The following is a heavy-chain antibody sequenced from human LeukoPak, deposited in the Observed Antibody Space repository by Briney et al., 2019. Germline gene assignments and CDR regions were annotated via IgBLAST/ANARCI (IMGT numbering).Heavy chain of an antibody. CDR1: GGTFSSYA. J-gene: IGHJ4*02. CDR2: IITYKGNT. D-gene: IGHD2-15*01. Sequence: ASVKVSCKASGGTFSSYAISWVRQAPGQGLEWMGGIITYKGNTNYAQKFQGRVTMTTNTSTSTAYMELRSLRSDDTAVYYCARDIDMVVRDWGQGTLVTVSS. CDR3: ARDIDMVVRD. V-gene: IGHV1-18*01.